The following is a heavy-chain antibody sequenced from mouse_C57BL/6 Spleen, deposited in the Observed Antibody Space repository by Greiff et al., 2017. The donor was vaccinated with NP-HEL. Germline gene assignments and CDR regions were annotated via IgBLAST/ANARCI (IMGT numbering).Heavy chain of an antibody. Sequence: DVMLVESGGGLVKPGGSLKLSCAASGFTFSSYAMSWVRQTPEKRLEWVATISDGGSYTYYPDNVKGRFTISRDNAKNNLYLQMSHLKSEDTAMYYCAREVTTVGYFDVWGTGTTVTVSS. J-gene: IGHJ1*03. D-gene: IGHD1-1*01. CDR1: GFTFSSYA. V-gene: IGHV5-4*01. CDR2: ISDGGSYT. CDR3: AREVTTVGYFDV.